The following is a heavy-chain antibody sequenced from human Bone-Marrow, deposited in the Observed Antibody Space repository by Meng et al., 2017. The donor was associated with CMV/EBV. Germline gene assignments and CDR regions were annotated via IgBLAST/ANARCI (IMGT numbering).Heavy chain of an antibody. CDR1: GFTVSSNY. D-gene: IGHD3-10*01. J-gene: IGHJ3*02. V-gene: IGHV3-53*01. Sequence: GESLKISCAASGFTVSSNYMSWVRQAPGKGLEWVSLIYSGGSTYYADSVKGRFTISRDNSKNRLYLQMNSLRAEDTAVYYCARKGSGSYGAFDIWGQGTMVTVS. CDR2: IYSGGST. CDR3: ARKGSGSYGAFDI.